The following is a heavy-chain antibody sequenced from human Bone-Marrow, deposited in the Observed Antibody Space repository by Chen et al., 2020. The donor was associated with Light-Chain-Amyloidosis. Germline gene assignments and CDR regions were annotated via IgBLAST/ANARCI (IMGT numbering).Heavy chain of an antibody. CDR1: GFAFSSYA. J-gene: IGHJ3*02. D-gene: IGHD3-9*01. Sequence: QLVESGGGLLQRGGSLRLSCAASGFAFSSYAMSWVRQAPGKGLEWVSTMSGSGGSRYYGDSVKGRLTISRDNSKNALFLQMNSLRAEDTAVYYWAKDISYDDILPGYPADAFDIWGQGKMVTVSS. V-gene: IGHV3-23*04. CDR3: AKDISYDDILPGYPADAFDI. CDR2: MSGSGGSR.